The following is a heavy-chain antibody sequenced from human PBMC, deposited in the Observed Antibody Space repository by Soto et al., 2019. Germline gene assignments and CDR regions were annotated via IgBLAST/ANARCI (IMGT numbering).Heavy chain of an antibody. CDR3: ARDTVTSGRYYYMDV. V-gene: IGHV4-59*01. CDR1: GGSISSYY. D-gene: IGHD3-10*01. Sequence: SETLSLTCTVSGGSISSYYWSWIRQPPGKGLEWIGYIYYSGSTNYNPSLKSRVTISVDTSKNQFSLKLSSVTAADTAVYYCARDTVTSGRYYYMDVWGKGTTVTVSS. J-gene: IGHJ6*03. CDR2: IYYSGST.